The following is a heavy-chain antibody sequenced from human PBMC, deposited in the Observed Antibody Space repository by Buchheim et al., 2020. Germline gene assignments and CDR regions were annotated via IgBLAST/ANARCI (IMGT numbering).Heavy chain of an antibody. CDR1: GDSINNYY. CDR2: ISTTENT. D-gene: IGHD4-17*01. V-gene: IGHV4-4*07. Sequence: QVQLQESGPGLVKPSETLSLTCSVSGDSINNYYWSWIRQPAGKGLEWIGRISTTENTNYSPSLKSRVTMSVDTSKNQFTLKVNSVTAADTAVYFCAREKNYGDYARYFDNWGPGTL. CDR3: AREKNYGDYARYFDN. J-gene: IGHJ4*02.